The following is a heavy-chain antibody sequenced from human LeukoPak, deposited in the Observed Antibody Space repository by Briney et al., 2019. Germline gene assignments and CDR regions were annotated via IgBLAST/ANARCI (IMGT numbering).Heavy chain of an antibody. J-gene: IGHJ4*02. CDR3: ARDTPTTLTGFDY. Sequence: GGSLRLSCAASGFTFSSYAMSWVRQAPGKGLEWVSTLSGNGGTTYYADSVKGRFTFSRDNSKNTLYLQMNSLRAEDTAVYYCARDTPTTLTGFDYWGQGTLVTVSS. CDR1: GFTFSSYA. V-gene: IGHV3-23*01. CDR2: LSGNGGTT. D-gene: IGHD3-9*01.